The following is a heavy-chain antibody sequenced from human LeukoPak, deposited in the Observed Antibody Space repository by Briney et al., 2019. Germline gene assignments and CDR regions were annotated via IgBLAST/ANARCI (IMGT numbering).Heavy chain of an antibody. CDR2: ISSSSSYI. J-gene: IGHJ4*02. D-gene: IGHD3-10*01. CDR3: AREGTYDY. V-gene: IGHV3-21*01. Sequence: GGSLRLSCGASGFKLSSYSMNSVRQAPGKGLEWVSPISSSSSYIYYADSEKGRFTISRDNAKNSLYLQMNSLRAEDTAVYCCAREGTYDYWGQGTLVTVSS. CDR1: GFKLSSYS.